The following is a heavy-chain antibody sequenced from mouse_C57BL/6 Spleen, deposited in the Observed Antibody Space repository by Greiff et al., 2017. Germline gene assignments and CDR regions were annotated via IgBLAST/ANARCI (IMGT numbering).Heavy chain of an antibody. V-gene: IGHV1-69*01. Sequence: QVQLQQPGAELVMPGASVKLSCKASGYTFTSYWMHWVKQRPGQGLEWIGELDPSDSYTNYNQKFKGKSTLTVDKSSSTAYMQLSSLTSEDSAVYYCARSRYYGSSSAWFAYWGQGTLVTVSA. CDR1: GYTFTSYW. CDR3: ARSRYYGSSSAWFAY. CDR2: LDPSDSYT. D-gene: IGHD1-1*01. J-gene: IGHJ3*01.